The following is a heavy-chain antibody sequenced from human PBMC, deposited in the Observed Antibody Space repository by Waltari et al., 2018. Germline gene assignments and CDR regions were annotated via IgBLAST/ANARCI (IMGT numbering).Heavy chain of an antibody. Sequence: EVQLVESGGGLVQPGGSLRLPCAASGFTFSTYSMNWVRQAAGEGLEWVSYISSSSSTIYYAKSVKGRFTISRDNAKNSLYLQMNSLGAEDTAVYYCARGAQNFDYWGQGTLVTVSS. CDR3: ARGAQNFDY. J-gene: IGHJ4*02. CDR1: GFTFSTYS. CDR2: ISSSSSTI. V-gene: IGHV3-48*01.